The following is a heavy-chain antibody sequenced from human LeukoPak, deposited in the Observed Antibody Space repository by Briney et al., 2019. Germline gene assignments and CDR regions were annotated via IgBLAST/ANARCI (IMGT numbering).Heavy chain of an antibody. J-gene: IGHJ5*02. D-gene: IGHD3-3*01. V-gene: IGHV4-30-2*01. CDR3: ARTAVHYDFWSGYGLVRDWFDP. CDR2: IYHSGST. CDR1: GGSISSGGYS. Sequence: SQTLSLTCAVSGGSISSGGYSWSWIRQPPGKGLEWIGYIYHSGSTYYNPSPKSRVTISVDTSKNQFSLKLSSVTAADTAVYYCARTAVHYDFWSGYGLVRDWFDPWGQGTLVTVSS.